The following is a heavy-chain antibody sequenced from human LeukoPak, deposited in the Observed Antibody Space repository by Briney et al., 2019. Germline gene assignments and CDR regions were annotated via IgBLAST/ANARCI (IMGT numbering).Heavy chain of an antibody. CDR3: ARQEYSNYVGVY. Sequence: PGRSLRLSCAASGFTFSDYYMSWIRQAPGKGLDWVSYISTSGSYTNYADSVEGRFTISRDNAKNSLYLQMNSLRAEDTAVYYCARQEYSNYVGVYWGQGTLVTVSS. CDR2: ISTSGSYT. J-gene: IGHJ4*02. CDR1: GFTFSDYY. D-gene: IGHD4-11*01. V-gene: IGHV3-11*06.